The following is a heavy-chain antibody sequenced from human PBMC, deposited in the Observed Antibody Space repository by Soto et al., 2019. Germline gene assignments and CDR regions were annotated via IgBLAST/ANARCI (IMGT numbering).Heavy chain of an antibody. V-gene: IGHV3-30-3*01. CDR1: GFTFSSYA. J-gene: IGHJ6*02. CDR2: ISYDGSNK. Sequence: PGGSLRLSCAASGFTFSSYAMHWVRQAPGKGLEWVAVISYDGSNKYYADSVKGRFTISRDNSKNTLYLQMNSLRAEDTAVYYCARECGYSHSRPFYYYYYGMDVWGQGTTVTVSS. D-gene: IGHD3-22*01. CDR3: ARECGYSHSRPFYYYYYGMDV.